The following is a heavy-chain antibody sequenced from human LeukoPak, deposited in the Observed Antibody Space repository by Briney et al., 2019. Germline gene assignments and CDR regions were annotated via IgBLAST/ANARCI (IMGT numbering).Heavy chain of an antibody. CDR1: GFTFDDIG. CDR3: ARRRRADAFDI. CDR2: INWNGGST. J-gene: IGHJ3*02. V-gene: IGHV3-20*03. Sequence: VTVSRTSAGSGFTFDDIGMGWVRKAPGKGLEWVSGINWNGGSTGYADSVKGRFTISRDNAKNSLYLQMNSLRAEDTALYYCARRRRADAFDIWVQRTMVTVAS.